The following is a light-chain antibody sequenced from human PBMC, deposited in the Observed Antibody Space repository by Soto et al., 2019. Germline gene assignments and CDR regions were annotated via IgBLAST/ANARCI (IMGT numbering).Light chain of an antibody. Sequence: EIVLTQSPATLSLSPGERATLSCRASQSVSSSLAWYQQKPGKAPRLLIYDASSRATGIPARFSGSGSGTDFTLTISSLEPEDFAVYYCQQSSNWPPYTFGQGTKLEI. J-gene: IGKJ2*01. CDR2: DAS. CDR1: QSVSSS. V-gene: IGKV3-11*01. CDR3: QQSSNWPPYT.